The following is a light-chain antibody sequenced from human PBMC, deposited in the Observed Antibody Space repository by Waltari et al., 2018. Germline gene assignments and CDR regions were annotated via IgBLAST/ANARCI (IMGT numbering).Light chain of an antibody. J-gene: IGLJ1*01. CDR2: EVS. CDR1: DSDVGAYDF. V-gene: IGLV2-14*01. CDR3: SSYTTSSAPGV. Sequence: QSALTQPASVSGSPGQSITISCSGTDSDVGAYDFVPSYQQHPGKAPHLIIYEVSNRPSGISNRFSASKSGNTASLTISGLQAEDEADYYCSSYTTSSAPGVFGTGTRVTVL.